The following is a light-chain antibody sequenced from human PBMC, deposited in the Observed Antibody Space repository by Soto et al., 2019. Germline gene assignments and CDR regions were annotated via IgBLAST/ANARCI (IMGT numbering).Light chain of an antibody. Sequence: EILLTQSPDSLSLSPGDRATLSCRARQSFSSTFFAWYQQKPGQAPRLLIYGASSRATGIPDRFSGSGSGTDFTLTISILEPEDFAVYYCQQYASSVTFGQGTKVEIK. CDR1: QSFSSTF. CDR3: QQYASSVT. V-gene: IGKV3-20*01. J-gene: IGKJ1*01. CDR2: GAS.